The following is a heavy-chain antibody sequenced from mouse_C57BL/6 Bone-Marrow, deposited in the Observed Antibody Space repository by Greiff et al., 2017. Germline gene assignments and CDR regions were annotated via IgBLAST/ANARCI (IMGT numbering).Heavy chain of an antibody. CDR1: GYAFTNYL. V-gene: IGHV1-54*01. D-gene: IGHD2-1*01. Sequence: QVQLQQSGAELVRPGTSVKLSCKASGYAFTNYLIQWVKQRPGQGLEWIGVINPGSGGTKYNEKFKGKATLTADKPSSTAYMQLSSLTSADSAGDYCARKEGNEYFDVWGTGTTVTVSS. J-gene: IGHJ1*03. CDR2: INPGSGGT. CDR3: ARKEGNEYFDV.